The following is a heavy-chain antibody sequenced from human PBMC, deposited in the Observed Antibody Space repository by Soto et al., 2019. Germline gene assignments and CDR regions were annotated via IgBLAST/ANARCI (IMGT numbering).Heavy chain of an antibody. V-gene: IGHV3-13*01. Sequence: VGSLRLSCAASGFTFSSYDMHWVRQATGKGLEWVSAIGTAGDTYYPGSVKGRLTISRENAKNSLYLQMNSLRAGDTAVYYCARVGGYCSGGSCYYYYGMDVWGQGTTVTVSS. CDR1: GFTFSSYD. D-gene: IGHD2-15*01. CDR2: IGTAGDT. J-gene: IGHJ6*02. CDR3: ARVGGYCSGGSCYYYYGMDV.